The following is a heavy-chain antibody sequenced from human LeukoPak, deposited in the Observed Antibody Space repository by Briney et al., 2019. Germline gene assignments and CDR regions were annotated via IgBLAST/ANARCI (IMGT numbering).Heavy chain of an antibody. Sequence: PGGSLRLSCAASGFTVSSIHMVWVRQAPGKGLEWVSVTYTGGNSYYADSVKGRFTISRDNSKNTLYLQMNSLRAEDTAVYYCAKRHSSSWPDPFDYWGQGTLVTVSS. CDR3: AKRHSSSWPDPFDY. D-gene: IGHD6-13*01. J-gene: IGHJ4*02. CDR2: TYTGGNS. CDR1: GFTVSSIH. V-gene: IGHV3-53*01.